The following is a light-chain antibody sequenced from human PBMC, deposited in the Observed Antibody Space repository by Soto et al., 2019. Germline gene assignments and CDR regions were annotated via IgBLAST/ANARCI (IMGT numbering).Light chain of an antibody. Sequence: QLVLTQPPSASASLGASVTLTCTLSSGYSNEKVDWYQQRPGKGPRFVMRVGAGGIVGSKGDGIPDRFSVLASGLNRYLTIKNIQEEDEGEYHCGADHLSGSTFVVIFGGWTKLTVL. J-gene: IGLJ2*01. CDR3: GADHLSGSTFVVI. CDR2: VGAGGIVG. V-gene: IGLV9-49*01. CDR1: SGYSNEK.